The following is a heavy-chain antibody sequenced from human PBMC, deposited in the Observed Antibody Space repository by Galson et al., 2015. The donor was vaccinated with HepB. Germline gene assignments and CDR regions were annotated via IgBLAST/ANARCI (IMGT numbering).Heavy chain of an antibody. V-gene: IGHV3-30-3*01. Sequence: SLRLSCAASGFTFSSYAMHWVRQAPGKGLEWVAVISYDGSNKYYADSVKGRFTISRDNSKNTLYLQMNSLRAEDTTVYYCARDIPLAEKDYSYYYGMDVWGQGTTVTVSS. CDR3: ARDIPLAEKDYSYYYGMDV. CDR1: GFTFSSYA. CDR2: ISYDGSNK. J-gene: IGHJ6*02. D-gene: IGHD2-15*01.